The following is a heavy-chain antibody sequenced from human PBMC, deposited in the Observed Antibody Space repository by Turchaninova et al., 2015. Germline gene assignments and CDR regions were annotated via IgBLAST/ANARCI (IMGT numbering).Heavy chain of an antibody. D-gene: IGHD4-17*01. Sequence: RWIRQHPGKGLEWIGYIYYSGSTYYNPSRKSRVTISVDTSKNQFSLKLSSVTAADTAVYYCARTSSGDYSRYYYYMDVWGKGTTVTVSS. V-gene: IGHV4-31*02. CDR3: ARTSSGDYSRYYYYMDV. J-gene: IGHJ6*03. CDR2: IYYSGST.